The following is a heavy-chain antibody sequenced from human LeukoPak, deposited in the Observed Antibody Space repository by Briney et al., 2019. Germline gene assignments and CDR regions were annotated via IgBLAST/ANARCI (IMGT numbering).Heavy chain of an antibody. CDR2: IYTSGST. CDR1: GGSISSGSYY. CDR3: ARASYSSSWNWFDP. J-gene: IGHJ5*02. Sequence: SETLSLTCTVSGGSISSGSYYWSWIRQPAGKGLEWIGRIYTSGSTNYNPSLKSRVTMSVDTSKNQFSLKLSSVTAADTAVYYCARASYSSSWNWFDPWGQGTLVTVSS. V-gene: IGHV4-61*02. D-gene: IGHD6-13*01.